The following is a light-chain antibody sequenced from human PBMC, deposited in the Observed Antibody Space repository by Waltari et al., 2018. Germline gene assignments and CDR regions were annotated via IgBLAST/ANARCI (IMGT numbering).Light chain of an antibody. Sequence: QSALTQPASVSGSPGQSITIPCTGTSSDIGGYNSVSGYQQHPGKGPKLMIYDVNNRPSGVSNRFSGSKSGNTASLTISGLQAEDEADYYCSSYTSTSTYVFGGGTKVTVL. V-gene: IGLV2-14*03. CDR1: SSDIGGYNS. J-gene: IGLJ1*01. CDR2: DVN. CDR3: SSYTSTSTYV.